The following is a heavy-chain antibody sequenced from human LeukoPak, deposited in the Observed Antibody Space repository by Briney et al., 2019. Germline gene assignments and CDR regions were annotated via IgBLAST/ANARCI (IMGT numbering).Heavy chain of an antibody. V-gene: IGHV3-74*01. CDR2: ISSDGTKI. Sequence: GGSLRLSCAASDFPFSNYWMHWVRQVPGERLTWVSRISSDGTKIGYAASVKGRFTISRDSAKNSLYLQMNSLRAEDTAVYYCARFRTWGDKAFDYWGQGTLVTVSS. CDR1: DFPFSNYW. J-gene: IGHJ4*02. CDR3: ARFRTWGDKAFDY. D-gene: IGHD2-21*02.